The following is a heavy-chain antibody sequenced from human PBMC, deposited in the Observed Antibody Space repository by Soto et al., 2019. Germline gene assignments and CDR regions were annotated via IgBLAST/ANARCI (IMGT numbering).Heavy chain of an antibody. J-gene: IGHJ3*02. D-gene: IGHD3-3*01. CDR3: ARAKEQRIAIFGVQNNAFDI. V-gene: IGHV1-8*01. CDR1: GYTFTNYD. Sequence: QVQLVQSGAEVKKPGASVKVSCKASGYTFTNYDINWVRQAPGQGLEWMGWMNPNSGNTGSAQSFRGRITMTRSTSISTAYMELSSLRSEGTAVYYCARAKEQRIAIFGVQNNAFDIWGQGTMVTVSS. CDR2: MNPNSGNT.